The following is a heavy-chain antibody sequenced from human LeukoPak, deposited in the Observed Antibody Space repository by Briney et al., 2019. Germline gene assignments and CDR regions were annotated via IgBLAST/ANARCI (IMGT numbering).Heavy chain of an antibody. V-gene: IGHV4-4*02. D-gene: IGHD1-7*01. CDR2: IHHSGST. Sequence: SGTLSLTCAVSGGSITSSNWWSWVRRPPGKGLEWIGEIHHSGSTNYNPSLKSRVTISVDKARNQFSLKLSSVTAADTAVYYCARAGFRYNWNYHFDYWGQGTLVTVSS. CDR3: ARAGFRYNWNYHFDY. CDR1: GGSITSSNW. J-gene: IGHJ4*02.